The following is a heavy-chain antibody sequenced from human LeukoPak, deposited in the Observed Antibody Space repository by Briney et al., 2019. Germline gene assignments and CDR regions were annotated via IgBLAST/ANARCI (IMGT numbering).Heavy chain of an antibody. CDR2: IRYDGSNK. J-gene: IGHJ6*03. V-gene: IGHV3-30*02. Sequence: GGSLRLSCAASGFTFSSYGMHCVRQAPGKGLEWLAFIRYDGSNKYYADSVKGRFTISRDNSKNTLYLQMNSLSAEDTAVYYCAKSSFYCSSTSCYGPDYYYYYMDVWGKGTTVTVSS. D-gene: IGHD2-2*01. CDR1: GFTFSSYG. CDR3: AKSSFYCSSTSCYGPDYYYYYMDV.